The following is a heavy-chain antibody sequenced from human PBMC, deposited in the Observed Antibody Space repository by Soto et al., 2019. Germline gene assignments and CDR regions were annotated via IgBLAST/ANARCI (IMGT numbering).Heavy chain of an antibody. CDR1: GGTFSTST. CDR3: ARDSPIGSVFSGYDAIDI. Sequence: QVQLVQSGAEVKEPGSPVKVSCKASGGTFSTSTFTWVRQAPGQGLEWMGRIIPILDTADYAQKFQGNVTITADKSTSTVFMELSSLRSEDTGMYYCARDSPIGSVFSGYDAIDIWGQGTLVTVSP. V-gene: IGHV1-69*08. CDR2: IIPILDTA. D-gene: IGHD5-12*01. J-gene: IGHJ4*02.